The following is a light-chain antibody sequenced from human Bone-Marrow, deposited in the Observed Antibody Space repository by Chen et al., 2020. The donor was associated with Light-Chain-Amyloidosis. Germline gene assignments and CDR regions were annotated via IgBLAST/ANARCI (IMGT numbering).Light chain of an antibody. CDR3: QQYGTSPLT. J-gene: IGKJ4*01. CDR1: QTISSNY. Sequence: EIVLTQSPGTLSLSPGEGANLSCRASQTISSNYLTWYQQKFGQAPSLLIYGSSSRATGIPDRFTGSGSGTDFTLTINRLEPEDFAMDYCQQYGTSPLTFGGGTKVEIK. V-gene: IGKV3-20*01. CDR2: GSS.